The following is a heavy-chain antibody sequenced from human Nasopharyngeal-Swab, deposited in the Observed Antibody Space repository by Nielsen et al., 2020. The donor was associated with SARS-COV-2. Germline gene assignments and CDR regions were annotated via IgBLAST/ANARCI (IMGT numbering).Heavy chain of an antibody. V-gene: IGHV4-31*02. J-gene: IGHJ4*02. CDR2: IYYSGST. Sequence: PGKGLEWIGCIYYSGSTYYNPSLKSRVTISVDTSKNQFSLKLSSVTAADTAVYYCARENTYFDYWGQGTLVTVSS. CDR3: ARENTYFDY.